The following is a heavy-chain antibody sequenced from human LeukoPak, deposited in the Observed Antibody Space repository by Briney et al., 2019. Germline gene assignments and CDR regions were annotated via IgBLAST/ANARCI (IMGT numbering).Heavy chain of an antibody. CDR3: AAQGIGTTFDMDV. CDR2: INPSGGST. CDR1: GYTFTRSY. D-gene: IGHD1-7*01. Sequence: GSLKVSCKASGYTFTRSYMQWMRQARGHGLEWMGIINPSGGSTSYAQKFQGRVTMTRDTSTSTVYMELSSLRSEDTAVYYCAAQGIGTTFDMDVWGQGTAVTVSS. J-gene: IGHJ6*02. V-gene: IGHV1-46*01.